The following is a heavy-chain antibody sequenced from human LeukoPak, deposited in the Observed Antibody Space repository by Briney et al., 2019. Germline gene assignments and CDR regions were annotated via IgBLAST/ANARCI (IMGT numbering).Heavy chain of an antibody. CDR3: ARFAKGYGSGDIDY. CDR2: IKQDGDLK. V-gene: IGHV3-7*01. Sequence: GGSLRLSCAASGFTFRRYWMGWVRQAPGKGLEWVANIKQDGDLKYYVDSVKGRFTISRDNAKNSLYLQMNSLNTEDTAVYYCARFAKGYGSGDIDYWGQGTLVTVSS. D-gene: IGHD3-10*01. CDR1: GFTFRRYW. J-gene: IGHJ4*02.